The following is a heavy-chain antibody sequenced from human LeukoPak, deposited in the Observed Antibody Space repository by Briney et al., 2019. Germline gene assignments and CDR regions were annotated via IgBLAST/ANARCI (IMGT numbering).Heavy chain of an antibody. D-gene: IGHD4-23*01. Sequence: PGGSLRLSCTVSGFTFSDFYMSWVRQAPGKGLEWVSAISGSGGSTYYADSVKGRFTISRDNSKNTLYLQMNSLRAEDTAVYYCANAIPTVVSILDYWGQGTLVTVSS. CDR2: ISGSGGST. CDR3: ANAIPTVVSILDY. CDR1: GFTFSDFY. J-gene: IGHJ4*02. V-gene: IGHV3-23*01.